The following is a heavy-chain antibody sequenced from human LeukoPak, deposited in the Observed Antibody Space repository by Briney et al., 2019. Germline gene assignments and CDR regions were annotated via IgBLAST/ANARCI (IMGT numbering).Heavy chain of an antibody. CDR3: AKGDSSGWYESNWFDP. V-gene: IGHV3-74*01. J-gene: IGHJ5*02. D-gene: IGHD6-19*01. CDR1: GLTFSSHW. CDR2: ITNDGSST. Sequence: GGSLRLSCAASGLTFSSHWMHWVRQAPGKGLVWVSRITNDGSSTTYADSVKGRFTISRDNAKNMLYLQVNSLRAEDAAIYSCAKGDSSGWYESNWFDPWGQGTLVTVSS.